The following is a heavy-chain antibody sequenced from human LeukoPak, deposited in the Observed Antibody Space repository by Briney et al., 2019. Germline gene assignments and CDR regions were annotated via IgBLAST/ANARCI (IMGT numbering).Heavy chain of an antibody. J-gene: IGHJ6*03. CDR3: ARYYGSGSHYYYYMDV. V-gene: IGHV1-46*01. CDR2: INPSGGST. Sequence: GASVKVSCKASGYTLTSYYMHWVRQAPGQGLEWMGIINPSGGSTSYARKFQGRVTMTRDMSTSTVYMELSSLRSEDTAVYYCARYYGSGSHYYYYMDVWGKGTTVTVSS. D-gene: IGHD3-10*01. CDR1: GYTLTSYY.